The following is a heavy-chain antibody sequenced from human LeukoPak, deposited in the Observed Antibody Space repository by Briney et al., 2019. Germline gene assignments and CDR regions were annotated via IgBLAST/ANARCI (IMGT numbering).Heavy chain of an antibody. CDR1: GFTFSSYG. CDR2: ISSSSSYI. CDR3: AKDEAEYHHDY. D-gene: IGHD2-2*01. J-gene: IGHJ4*02. V-gene: IGHV3-21*04. Sequence: PGGSLRLSCAASGFTFSSYGMHWVRQAPGKGLEWVSSISSSSSYIYYADSVKGRFTISRDNSRNTLYLQMNSLRAEDTAVYYCAKDEAEYHHDYWGQGTLVTVSS.